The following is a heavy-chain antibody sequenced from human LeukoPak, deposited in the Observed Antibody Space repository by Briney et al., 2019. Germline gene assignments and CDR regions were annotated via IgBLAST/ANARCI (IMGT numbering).Heavy chain of an antibody. J-gene: IGHJ4*02. D-gene: IGHD4/OR15-4a*01. CDR3: ARRLWYRKWSTAGGIGHFDY. Sequence: PSETLSLTCTVSGGSISSSSYYWGWIRQPPGKGLEWIGSIYYSGSTNYNPSLKSRVTISVDTSKNQFSLKLSSVTAADTAVYYCARRLWYRKWSTAGGIGHFDYWGQGTLVTVSS. CDR1: GGSISSSSYY. CDR2: IYYSGST. V-gene: IGHV4-39*07.